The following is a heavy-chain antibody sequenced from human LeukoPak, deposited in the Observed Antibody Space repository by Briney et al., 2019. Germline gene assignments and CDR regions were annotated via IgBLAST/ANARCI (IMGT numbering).Heavy chain of an antibody. CDR3: ARRVRCSSTSCHMDV. CDR2: IYPGDSDT. Sequence: GESLKISCKGSGYSFTSYWIGWVRQMPGKGLEWMGIIYPGDSDTRYSPSFQGQVTISADKPISTAYLQWSSLKASDTAMYYCARRVRCSSTSCHMDVWGKGTTVTVSS. V-gene: IGHV5-51*01. CDR1: GYSFTSYW. D-gene: IGHD2-2*01. J-gene: IGHJ6*04.